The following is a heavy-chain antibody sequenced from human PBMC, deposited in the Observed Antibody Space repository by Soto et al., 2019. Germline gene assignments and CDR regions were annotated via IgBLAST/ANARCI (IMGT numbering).Heavy chain of an antibody. CDR2: IYYSGST. V-gene: IGHV4-31*03. Sequence: SETLSLTCTVSGGSISSGGYYWSWIRQHPGKGLEWIGYIYYSGSTYYNPSLKSRVTISVDTSKNQFSLKLSSVTAADTAVYYCARGPTYYDFWSGPLHPPPYGMDVWGQGTTVTVSS. D-gene: IGHD3-3*01. J-gene: IGHJ6*02. CDR1: GGSISSGGYY. CDR3: ARGPTYYDFWSGPLHPPPYGMDV.